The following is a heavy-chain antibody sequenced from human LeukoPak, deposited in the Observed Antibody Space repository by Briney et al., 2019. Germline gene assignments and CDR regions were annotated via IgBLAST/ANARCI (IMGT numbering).Heavy chain of an antibody. CDR3: ARGKQLVANDY. V-gene: IGHV4-31*03. Sequence: PSETLSLTCTVSGGSISSGGYYWSWIRQHPGKGLEWIGYICYSGSTYYNPSLKSRVTISVDTSKNQFSLKLSSVTAADTAVYYCARGKQLVANDYWGQGTLVTVSS. J-gene: IGHJ4*02. CDR2: ICYSGST. CDR1: GGSISSGGYY. D-gene: IGHD6-6*01.